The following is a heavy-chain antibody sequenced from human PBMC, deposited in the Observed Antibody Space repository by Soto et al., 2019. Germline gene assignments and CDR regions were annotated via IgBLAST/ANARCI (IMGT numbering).Heavy chain of an antibody. D-gene: IGHD7-27*01. J-gene: IGHJ5*01. V-gene: IGHV4-30-2*05. CDR2: IYKSATT. CDR3: ARGRYCLTGRCFPNWFDS. CDR1: GEYMSNVGYF. Sequence: SETLSLTFSVYGEYMSNVGYFLAWIRQPPGQALEYIGYIYKSATTYYNPSFESRVAISVDTSKSQFSLNVTSVTAADTAVYFCARGRYCLTGRCFPNWFDSWGQGDLVTVSS.